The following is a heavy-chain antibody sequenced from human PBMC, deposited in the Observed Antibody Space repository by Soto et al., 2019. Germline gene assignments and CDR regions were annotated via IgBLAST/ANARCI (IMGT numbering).Heavy chain of an antibody. CDR1: GDSMTSGDYS. V-gene: IGHV4-30-2*01. CDR2: IYRTGNT. D-gene: IGHD2-2*01. J-gene: IGHJ4*02. CDR3: ARGDYQYSIDY. Sequence: QLQLQESGSRLVKSSQTLSLTCTVSGDSMTSGDYSWSWIRQPPGKGLEWLGFIYRTGNTHYSPSLKNRVSISQARSKDQFSVELTSVTAADTAVYYCARGDYQYSIDYWGQGTLVTVSS.